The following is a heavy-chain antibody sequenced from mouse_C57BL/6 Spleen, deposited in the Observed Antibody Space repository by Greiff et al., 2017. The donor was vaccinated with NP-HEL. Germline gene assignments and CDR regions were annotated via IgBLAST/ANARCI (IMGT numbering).Heavy chain of an antibody. V-gene: IGHV1-80*01. J-gene: IGHJ1*03. CDR3: AIWPDGYFDV. Sequence: LKQSGAELVKPGASVKISCKASGYAFSSYWMNWVKQRPGKGLEWIGQIYPGDGDTNYNGKFTGKATLTADKSSSTAYMQLSSLTSEDSAVYFCAIWPDGYFDVWGTGTTVTVSS. D-gene: IGHD1-1*02. CDR1: GYAFSSYW. CDR2: IYPGDGDT.